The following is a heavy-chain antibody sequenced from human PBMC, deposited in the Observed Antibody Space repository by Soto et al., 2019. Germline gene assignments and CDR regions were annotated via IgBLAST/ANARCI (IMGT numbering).Heavy chain of an antibody. CDR3: AREGINAGIRPWGDAFDI. J-gene: IGHJ3*02. Sequence: QVQLVQSGAEVKKPGASVKISCEASGYTSTGYVMHWVRQAPGQRPEWMGWISTGTGNTRSSQRFQGRVTFTGDASASKFYMGLSSLTFEDTAVYYCAREGINAGIRPWGDAFDIWGQGTMVTVSS. D-gene: IGHD3-10*01. CDR1: GYTSTGYV. V-gene: IGHV1-3*04. CDR2: ISTGTGNT.